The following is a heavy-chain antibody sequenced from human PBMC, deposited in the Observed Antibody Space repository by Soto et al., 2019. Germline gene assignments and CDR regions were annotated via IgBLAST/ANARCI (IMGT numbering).Heavy chain of an antibody. D-gene: IGHD3-3*01. J-gene: IGHJ4*02. CDR1: GFPFSQYG. V-gene: IGHV3-48*02. CDR3: SRRAFSECLSFDY. Sequence: EVQLVESGGGLVQPGGSLRLFCAASGFPFSQYGISWVRQAPGKGLEWVSYISSTGSTIHYADSVKGRFTISRDNAKNSLSLQMNSLRDEDTAVYYCSRRAFSECLSFDYWGQGTLVTVSS. CDR2: ISSTGSTI.